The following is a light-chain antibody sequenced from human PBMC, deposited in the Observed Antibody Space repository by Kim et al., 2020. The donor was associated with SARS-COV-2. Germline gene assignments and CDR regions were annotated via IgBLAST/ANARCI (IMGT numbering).Light chain of an antibody. Sequence: GQSITIFCAGTNNDVGGYNYVSWYQQHPGKAPKLLIYDIKRRPSGVSDRFSGSKSGYRATLTISGLQPEDEAEYYCSSYTATTASVFGTGTKVTVL. V-gene: IGLV2-14*03. CDR2: DIK. J-gene: IGLJ1*01. CDR1: NNDVGGYNY. CDR3: SSYTATTASV.